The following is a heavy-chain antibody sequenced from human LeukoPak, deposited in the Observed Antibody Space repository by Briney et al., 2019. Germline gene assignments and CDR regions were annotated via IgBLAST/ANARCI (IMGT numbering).Heavy chain of an antibody. CDR1: GFTVSSSY. Sequence: PGGSLRLSCAASGFTVSSSYISWVRQAPGKGLEWVSVISNNGGYTYYADSVQGRFTISRDSSKSTLCLQMNSLRAEDTAVYYCAKQLGYCSDGSCYFPYWGQGTLVTVSS. CDR3: AKQLGYCSDGSCYFPY. CDR2: ISNNGGYT. J-gene: IGHJ4*02. D-gene: IGHD2-15*01. V-gene: IGHV3-53*01.